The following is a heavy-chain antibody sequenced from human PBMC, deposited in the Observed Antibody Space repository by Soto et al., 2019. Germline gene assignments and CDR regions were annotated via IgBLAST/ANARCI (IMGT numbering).Heavy chain of an antibody. D-gene: IGHD3-16*01. CDR3: ARGSLVYDS. V-gene: IGHV4-59*01. CDR1: GDSLNNNW. CDR2: IYYKGDT. J-gene: IGHJ4*02. Sequence: QVQLQESGPRLVKPSETLLLTCSVSGDSLNNNWWTWIRQAPGTAPELVGYIYYKGDTRYNPSLESRVTISLDTPKNQFSLQLRSATGADTAVYFCARGSLVYDSWGQGILVTVSS.